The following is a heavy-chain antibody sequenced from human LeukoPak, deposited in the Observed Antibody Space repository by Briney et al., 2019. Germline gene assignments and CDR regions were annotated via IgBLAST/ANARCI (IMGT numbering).Heavy chain of an antibody. Sequence: TGGSLRLSCAGSGFTLSSYWIHWVRQGPGKRPVWVSRINTDGSTTTYGDSVKGRFTISRDNAKNTVFLQMNSLRAEDTAVYYCARAGSYRFDYWGQGTLVTVSS. CDR1: GFTLSSYW. J-gene: IGHJ4*02. CDR2: INTDGSTT. CDR3: ARAGSYRFDY. D-gene: IGHD1-26*01. V-gene: IGHV3-74*01.